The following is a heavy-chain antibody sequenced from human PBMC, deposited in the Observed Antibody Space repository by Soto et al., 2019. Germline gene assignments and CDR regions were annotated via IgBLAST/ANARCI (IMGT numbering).Heavy chain of an antibody. CDR3: PTQTISYTWGV. CDR2: LSRGDER. CDR1: GAPITTTKW. V-gene: IGHV4-4*02. Sequence: QVQLQESGPGLVKPSETLSLTCTVSGAPITTTKWWAWVRLPPGKGLEWIGELSRGDERSSNPSLEGRFTMSLDKSNNHFSLKLTSVTAADTAIYYCPTQTISYTWGVWGRGTSVTVSS. D-gene: IGHD3-16*01. J-gene: IGHJ6*02.